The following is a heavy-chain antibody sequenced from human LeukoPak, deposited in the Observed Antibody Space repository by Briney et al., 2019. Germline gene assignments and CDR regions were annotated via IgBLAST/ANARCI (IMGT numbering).Heavy chain of an antibody. D-gene: IGHD5-18*01. CDR1: GYTFTSYY. CDR3: ARSPRDTAMGMYYYYYGVDV. Sequence: GASVKVSCKASGYTFTSYYMHWVRQAPGQGLEWMGIINPSGGSTSYAQKFQGRVTMTRDTSTSTVYMELSSLRSEDTAVYYCARSPRDTAMGMYYYYYGVDVWGQGATVTVSS. J-gene: IGHJ6*02. CDR2: INPSGGST. V-gene: IGHV1-46*01.